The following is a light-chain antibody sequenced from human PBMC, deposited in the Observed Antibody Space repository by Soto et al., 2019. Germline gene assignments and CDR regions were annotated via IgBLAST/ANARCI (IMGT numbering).Light chain of an antibody. Sequence: EIVLTQSPATLSLSPGERATLSCRASQSVSSYLAWYQQKPGQAPRLLIYDASNRATGIPARFSGSGSGKYFTLTISSLEPEDFAVYYCQQRSNWLTFGGGTKVEIK. J-gene: IGKJ4*01. CDR1: QSVSSY. V-gene: IGKV3-11*01. CDR2: DAS. CDR3: QQRSNWLT.